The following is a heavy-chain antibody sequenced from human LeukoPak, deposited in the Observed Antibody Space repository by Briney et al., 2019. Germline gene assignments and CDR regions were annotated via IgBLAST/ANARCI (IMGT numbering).Heavy chain of an antibody. Sequence: GGSLRLSCAASEFTFSNYAMSWVRQAPGKGLEWVSSISGSGGSAYYADSVKGRFTISRDNSKNTLFLQMNSLRAEDTAVYCCAKEVSIVTMVRGVRLDYWGQGTLVTVSS. CDR1: EFTFSNYA. D-gene: IGHD3-10*01. J-gene: IGHJ4*02. CDR2: ISGSGGSA. CDR3: AKEVSIVTMVRGVRLDY. V-gene: IGHV3-23*01.